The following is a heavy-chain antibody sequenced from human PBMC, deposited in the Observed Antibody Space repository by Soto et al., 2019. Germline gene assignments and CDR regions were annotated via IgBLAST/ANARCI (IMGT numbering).Heavy chain of an antibody. CDR2: IYYSGST. D-gene: IGHD3-22*01. Sequence: PSETLSLTCTVSGGSIRSGDSYWSWIRQPPGKGLEWIGYIYYSGSTYYNPSLKSRVTISLDTSKNQFSLNLSSVTAADTAVYYCARTHYSDRSGTDYWGHGTLVTVSS. J-gene: IGHJ4*01. V-gene: IGHV4-30-4*01. CDR3: ARTHYSDRSGTDY. CDR1: GGSIRSGDSY.